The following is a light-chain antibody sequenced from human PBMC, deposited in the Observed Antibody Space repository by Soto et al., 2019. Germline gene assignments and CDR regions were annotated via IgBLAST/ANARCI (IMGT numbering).Light chain of an antibody. Sequence: QSALTQPRSVSGSPGQSVTISCTGTSRDVGKYNYVSWFQQYPGKAPKVIIYDVTKRPSGVPDRFSGSKSGDAAYLTISGLQADDEAHYYCCSYAGSFSRFVLFEGGTKVTVL. V-gene: IGLV2-11*01. CDR2: DVT. J-gene: IGLJ2*01. CDR3: CSYAGSFSRFVL. CDR1: SRDVGKYNY.